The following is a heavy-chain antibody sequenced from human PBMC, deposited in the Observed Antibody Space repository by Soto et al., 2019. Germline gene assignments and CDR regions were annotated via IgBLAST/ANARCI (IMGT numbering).Heavy chain of an antibody. J-gene: IGHJ6*02. CDR3: ARVPTTVTTPGMDV. CDR2: INPDGGTT. Sequence: PGGSLRLSCAASGFTFSSYWMHWVRQAPGEGLMWVSRINPDGGTTSYADSVKGRFTISRDNAKNTLYLQMNSLRVEDTAVYYCARVPTTVTTPGMDVWGQGTTVTVSS. V-gene: IGHV3-74*01. CDR1: GFTFSSYW. D-gene: IGHD4-4*01.